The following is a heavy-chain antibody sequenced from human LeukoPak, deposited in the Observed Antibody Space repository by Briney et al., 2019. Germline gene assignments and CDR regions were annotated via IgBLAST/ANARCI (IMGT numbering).Heavy chain of an antibody. CDR2: INPSGSST. CDR1: GYAFTRHY. CDR3: ARGSTISPKYYYDSSGYYY. Sequence: GASVKVSCKASGYAFTRHYMHWVRQAPGQGLEWMGLINPSGSSTIYAQKFQGRVTMTRDMSTSTDYMELSSLRSEDTAVYYCARGSTISPKYYYDSSGYYYWGQGTLVTVSS. D-gene: IGHD3-22*01. V-gene: IGHV1-46*01. J-gene: IGHJ4*02.